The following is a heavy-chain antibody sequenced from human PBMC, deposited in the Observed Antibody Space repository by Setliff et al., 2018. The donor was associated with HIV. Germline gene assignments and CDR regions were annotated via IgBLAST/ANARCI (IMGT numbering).Heavy chain of an antibody. CDR1: GYSFTSYW. Sequence: GESLKISCKGSGYSFTSYWIGWVRHMPGKGLEWMGIIYPGDSDTRYSTSFQGQVTISADKSVSTAYLQWSSLKASDTAMYYCARQPHGEFWTDYVNAFDIWGQGTMVTVSS. V-gene: IGHV5-51*01. J-gene: IGHJ3*02. CDR3: ARQPHGEFWTDYVNAFDI. D-gene: IGHD3-3*01. CDR2: IYPGDSDT.